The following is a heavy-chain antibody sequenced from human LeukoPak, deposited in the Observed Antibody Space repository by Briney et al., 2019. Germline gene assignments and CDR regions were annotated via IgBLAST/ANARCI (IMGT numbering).Heavy chain of an antibody. CDR3: VKAIVRGEGYRMDV. CDR1: VFPLCSYV. D-gene: IGHD3-10*01. CDR2: ISYDGSHK. V-gene: IGHV3-30*18. Sequence: GGSLRLSCGVYVFPLCSYVMPWVPRARGRGRGWVELISYDGSHKYYADSVKGRFTIPRDNSKNTLYLKMNSLRAEDTAVYYCVKAIVRGEGYRMDVWGKGTPVTVSS. J-gene: IGHJ6*04.